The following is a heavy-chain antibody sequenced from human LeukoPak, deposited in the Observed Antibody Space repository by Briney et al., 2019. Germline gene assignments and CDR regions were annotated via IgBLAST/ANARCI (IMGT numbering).Heavy chain of an antibody. Sequence: GGSVRLSCAASGFTFSSYAMSWVRQARGKGLVWVSAINGDGGSTYYADSVKGRFTISRDNPNNTLFLQMNSLRVEDTAVYYCAKWGAQSGSYRVVDCWGRGTLVTVSS. CDR2: INGDGGST. V-gene: IGHV3-23*01. CDR1: GFTFSSYA. J-gene: IGHJ4*02. CDR3: AKWGAQSGSYRVVDC. D-gene: IGHD3-10*01.